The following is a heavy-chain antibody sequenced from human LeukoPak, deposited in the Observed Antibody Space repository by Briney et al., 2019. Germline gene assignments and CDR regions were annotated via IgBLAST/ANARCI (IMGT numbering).Heavy chain of an antibody. CDR1: GGTFSSYA. CDR2: IIPIFGTA. V-gene: IGHV1-69*13. CDR3: ARGPNHNAYMGY. J-gene: IGHJ4*02. D-gene: IGHD1-14*01. Sequence: SVKVSCKASGGTFSSYAISWVRQAPGQGLEWMGGIIPIFGTANYAQKFQGRVTITADESTSTAYMELSSLRSEDTAVYYCARGPNHNAYMGYWGQGTLVTVSS.